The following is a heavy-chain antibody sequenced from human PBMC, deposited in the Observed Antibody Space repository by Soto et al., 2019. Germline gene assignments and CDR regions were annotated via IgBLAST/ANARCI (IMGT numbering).Heavy chain of an antibody. CDR1: GFTFSSYD. J-gene: IGHJ4*02. V-gene: IGHV3-13*01. Sequence: GGSLRLSCAASGFTFSSYDMHWVRQATGKGLEWVSAIGTAGDTYYPGSVKGRFTISRENAKNSLDLQMNSLSAGDTAVYYCARAISSWYPDYWGQGTLVTVSS. CDR2: IGTAGDT. D-gene: IGHD6-13*01. CDR3: ARAISSWYPDY.